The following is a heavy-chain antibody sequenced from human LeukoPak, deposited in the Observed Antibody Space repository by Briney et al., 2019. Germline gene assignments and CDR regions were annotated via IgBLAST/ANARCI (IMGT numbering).Heavy chain of an antibody. Sequence: GGSLRLSCAASGFTFSSYAMSWVRQAPGKGLEWVSAISGSGGSTYYADSVKGRFTISRDNSKNTLYLQMNGLRAEDTAVYYCAKVGYGSGSYWFDPWGQGTLVTVSS. CDR1: GFTFSSYA. D-gene: IGHD3-10*01. CDR3: AKVGYGSGSYWFDP. J-gene: IGHJ5*02. CDR2: ISGSGGST. V-gene: IGHV3-23*01.